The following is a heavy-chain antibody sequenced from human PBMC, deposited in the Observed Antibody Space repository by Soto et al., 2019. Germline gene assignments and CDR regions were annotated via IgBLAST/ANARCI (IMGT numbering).Heavy chain of an antibody. V-gene: IGHV1-46*02. Sequence: QVQLVQSGAEVKEPGASVKVSCKASGFTFQNYHMHWVRQAPGQGLEWMGIIHPSGDTTTYAQNFQGGLAMARDPSTSTAYMELSSLTSEDTAVYYCAKDLWGSWTVDYWGQGTLITVSS. CDR3: AKDLWGSWTVDY. D-gene: IGHD3-16*01. CDR2: IHPSGDTT. CDR1: GFTFQNYH. J-gene: IGHJ4*02.